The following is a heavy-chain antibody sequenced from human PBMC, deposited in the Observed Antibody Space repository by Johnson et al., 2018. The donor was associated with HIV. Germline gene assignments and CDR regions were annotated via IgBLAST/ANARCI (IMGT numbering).Heavy chain of an antibody. Sequence: QVQVVESGGGLVQPGGSLRLSCAASGFTVSSNYMTWVRQAPGKGLEWVSYISSSGSTIYYADSVKGRFTISRDNAKNSLYLQMNSLRAEDTAVYYCARDRERGAFDIWGQGTMVTVSS. D-gene: IGHD1-26*01. CDR3: ARDRERGAFDI. V-gene: IGHV3-11*04. CDR2: ISSSGSTI. J-gene: IGHJ3*02. CDR1: GFTVSSNY.